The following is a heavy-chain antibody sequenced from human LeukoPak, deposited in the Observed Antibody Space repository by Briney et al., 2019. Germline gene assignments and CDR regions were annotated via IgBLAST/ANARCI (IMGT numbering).Heavy chain of an antibody. V-gene: IGHV4-30-2*01. CDR1: GVSITSDTYC. CDR3: ARARDFWSGYFDY. Sequence: SETLSLTCAVSGVSITSDTYCWSWIRQPPGKGLEWIGYILHSGSTYYNPSLKSRVTISIDTSKSQFSLKLSSVTAADTAVYYCARARDFWSGYFDYWGQGTLVTVSS. CDR2: ILHSGST. D-gene: IGHD3-3*01. J-gene: IGHJ4*02.